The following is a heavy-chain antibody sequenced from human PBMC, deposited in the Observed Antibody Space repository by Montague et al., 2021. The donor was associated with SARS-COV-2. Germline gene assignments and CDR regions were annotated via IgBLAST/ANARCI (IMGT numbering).Heavy chain of an antibody. V-gene: IGHV4-39*07. CDR2: IYYSGST. J-gene: IGHJ4*02. Sequence: SETLSLTCTVSGGSISTSPYFWGWIRQPPGKGLEWIGSIYYSGSTYYNPSLKSRVAISIDTSENQFSLKLTSVTAADTALYYCARGNRIAVAGTAFDYWGQGTMVTVSS. D-gene: IGHD6-19*01. CDR1: GGSISTSPYF. CDR3: ARGNRIAVAGTAFDY.